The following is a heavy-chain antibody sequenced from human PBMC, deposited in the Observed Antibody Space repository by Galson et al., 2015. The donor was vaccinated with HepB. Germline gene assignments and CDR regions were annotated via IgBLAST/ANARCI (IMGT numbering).Heavy chain of an antibody. Sequence: SVHVSFNASGYTFTASYVHWVRQAPGQGLEWVGWIDPSFGDTKYAQKFQGKVTMTRDTSINTVYMEVSGLRSDDTAVYYCARQYHVTLSYYYALDVWGQGTTVTVSS. CDR1: GYTFTASY. CDR2: IDPSFGDT. D-gene: IGHD2-2*01. J-gene: IGHJ6*02. V-gene: IGHV1-2*02. CDR3: ARQYHVTLSYYYALDV.